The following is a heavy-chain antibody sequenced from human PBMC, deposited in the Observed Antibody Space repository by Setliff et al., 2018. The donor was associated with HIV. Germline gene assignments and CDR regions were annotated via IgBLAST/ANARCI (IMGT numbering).Heavy chain of an antibody. D-gene: IGHD1-26*01. CDR2: ISFDGSNQ. CDR3: ARGEWELQTKVDY. V-gene: IGHV3-30*03. CDR1: GITFSSYW. Sequence: PGGSLRLSCVASGITFSSYWMSWVRQAPGKGLEWVALISFDGSNQYYADSVKGRFTISRDNSKNTLYLQMNNLRPEDTAMYYCARGEWELQTKVDYWGQGTLVTVSS. J-gene: IGHJ4*02.